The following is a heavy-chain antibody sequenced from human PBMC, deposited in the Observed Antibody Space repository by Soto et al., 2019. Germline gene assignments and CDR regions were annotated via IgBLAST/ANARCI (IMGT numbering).Heavy chain of an antibody. CDR2: TRNKANSYTT. D-gene: IGHD1-26*01. CDR3: ARDSSGSLRY. V-gene: IGHV3-72*01. J-gene: IGHJ4*02. CDR1: GFTFSDHY. Sequence: EVQLVESGGGLVQPGGSLRLSCAASGFTFSDHYMDWVRQAPGKGLEWVGRTRNKANSYTTEYAASVKGRFTISRDDSKNSLYLQMNSLKTEDTAVYYCARDSSGSLRYWGQGPLVTVSS.